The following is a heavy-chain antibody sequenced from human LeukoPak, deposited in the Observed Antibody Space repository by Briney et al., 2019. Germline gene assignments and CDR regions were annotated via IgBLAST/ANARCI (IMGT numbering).Heavy chain of an antibody. Sequence: GASVKVSCRASAYTFTGYSMHWVRQAPGQGLEWVGRISPNTGGPNYAEKFQGRVTTTRDTSISTAYMELRRLRYDDTAVYYCARQRYGYYLDYWGQGTLVTVSS. J-gene: IGHJ4*02. CDR3: ARQRYGYYLDY. CDR2: ISPNTGGP. CDR1: AYTFTGYS. D-gene: IGHD5-18*01. V-gene: IGHV1-2*06.